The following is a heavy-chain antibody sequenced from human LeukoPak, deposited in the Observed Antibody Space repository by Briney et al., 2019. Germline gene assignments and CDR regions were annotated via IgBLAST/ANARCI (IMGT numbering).Heavy chain of an antibody. CDR3: AKAHSSSGWYYFDY. Sequence: GRSLRLSCAASGFTFDDYAMHWVRQAPGEGLERVSGISWNSGSIGYADSVKGRFTITTDNAKNSLYLQMHSLRAEDMALYYCAKAHSSSGWYYFDYWGQGNLVIVSS. CDR1: GFTFDDYA. V-gene: IGHV3-9*03. D-gene: IGHD6-19*01. CDR2: ISWNSGSI. J-gene: IGHJ4*02.